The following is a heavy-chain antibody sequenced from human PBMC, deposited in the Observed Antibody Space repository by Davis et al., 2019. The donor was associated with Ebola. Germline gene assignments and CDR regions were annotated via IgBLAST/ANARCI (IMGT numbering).Heavy chain of an antibody. J-gene: IGHJ6*02. V-gene: IGHV3-33*01. CDR1: GFTFSSYG. D-gene: IGHD3-16*01. Sequence: GESLKISCAASGFTFSSYGMHWVRQAPGKGLEWVAVIWYDGSNKYYADSVKGRFTISRDNSKNTLYLQMNSLRAEDTAVYNGARLGYGGLRVGELTYYYYYGMDVWGQGTTVTGSS. CDR2: IWYDGSNK. CDR3: ARLGYGGLRVGELTYYYYYGMDV.